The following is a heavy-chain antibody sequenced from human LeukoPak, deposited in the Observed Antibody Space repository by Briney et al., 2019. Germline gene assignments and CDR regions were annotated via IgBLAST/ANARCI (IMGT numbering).Heavy chain of an antibody. Sequence: GGSLRLSCAASGFTFSSYAMHWVRQAPGKGLEWVAVISYDGSNKYYADSVKGRFTISRDNSKNTLYLQMNSLRAEDTAVYCCARDGVDIVAVPAALGFDPWGQGTLVTVSS. V-gene: IGHV3-30-3*01. CDR1: GFTFSSYA. D-gene: IGHD2-2*03. CDR2: ISYDGSNK. CDR3: ARDGVDIVAVPAALGFDP. J-gene: IGHJ5*02.